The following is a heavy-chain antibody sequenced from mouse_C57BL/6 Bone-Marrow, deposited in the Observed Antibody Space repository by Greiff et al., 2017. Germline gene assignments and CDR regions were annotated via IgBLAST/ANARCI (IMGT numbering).Heavy chain of an antibody. D-gene: IGHD2-4*01. V-gene: IGHV1-64*01. CDR1: GYTFTSYW. CDR3: ATYEYDLPRGYFDV. J-gene: IGHJ1*03. CDR2: IHPNSGST. Sequence: VQLQQPGAELVKPGASVKLSCKASGYTFTSYWMHWVKQRPGQGLEWIGMIHPNSGSTNYNEKFKSKATLTVDKSSSTAYMQLSSLTSEASAVYYWATYEYDLPRGYFDVWGTGTTVTVSS.